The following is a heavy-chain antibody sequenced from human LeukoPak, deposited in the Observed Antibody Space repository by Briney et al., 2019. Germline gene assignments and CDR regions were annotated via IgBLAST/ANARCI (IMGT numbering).Heavy chain of an antibody. J-gene: IGHJ6*03. D-gene: IGHD6-13*01. V-gene: IGHV4-4*07. CDR1: GGSISSYY. CDR3: ARTTEAHSWQTRYYSYYMDV. Sequence: SETLSLTCTVSGGSISSYYWSWIRQPAGKGLEWIGRIYTSGSTNYNPSLKSRVTTSVDTSKNQFSLKLRSVTAADTAVYYCARTTEAHSWQTRYYSYYMDVWGKGTTVTVSS. CDR2: IYTSGST.